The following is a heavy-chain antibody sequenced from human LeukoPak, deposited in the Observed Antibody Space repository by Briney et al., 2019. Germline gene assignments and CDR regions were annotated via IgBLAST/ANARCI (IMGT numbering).Heavy chain of an antibody. V-gene: IGHV3-21*01. CDR3: ASPADCSGGSCYSNYYYYMDV. CDR1: GFTFSNSA. D-gene: IGHD2-15*01. J-gene: IGHJ6*03. CDR2: IDYDSSHI. Sequence: PGGSLRLSCAASGFTFSNSAMNWVRQVPGKGLEWVSSIDYDSSHIYYAASVRGRFTISRDNARNSLYLQMNSLRAEDTAVYYCASPADCSGGSCYSNYYYYMDVWGKGTTVTVSS.